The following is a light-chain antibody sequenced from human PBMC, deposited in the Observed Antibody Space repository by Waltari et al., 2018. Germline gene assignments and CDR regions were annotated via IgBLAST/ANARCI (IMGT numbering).Light chain of an antibody. CDR1: QSVFFTSIDKHY. V-gene: IGKV4-1*01. CDR2: WAS. Sequence: DIVMTQSPDFLAVSLGERATINCRSSQSVFFTSIDKHYLAWFQQKPGQSPKLLIYWASTRQSGVPDRFSGSGSGTEFSLNIDNLQAEDVAVYYCQQYYTTPRTFVQGTKLEIK. J-gene: IGKJ2*01. CDR3: QQYYTTPRT.